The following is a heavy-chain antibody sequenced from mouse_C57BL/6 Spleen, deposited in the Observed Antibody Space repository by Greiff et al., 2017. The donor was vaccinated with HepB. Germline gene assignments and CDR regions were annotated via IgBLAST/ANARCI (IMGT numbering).Heavy chain of an antibody. CDR3: ARAGPTVVPYGAWFAY. D-gene: IGHD1-1*01. V-gene: IGHV1-81*01. CDR2: IYPRSGNT. CDR1: GYTFTSYG. J-gene: IGHJ3*01. Sequence: QVQLQQSGAELARPGASVKLSCKASGYTFTSYGISWVKQRTGQGLEWIGEIYPRSGNTYYNEKFKGKATLTADKSSSTAYMELRSLTSEDSAVYFCARAGPTVVPYGAWFAYWGQGTLVTVSA.